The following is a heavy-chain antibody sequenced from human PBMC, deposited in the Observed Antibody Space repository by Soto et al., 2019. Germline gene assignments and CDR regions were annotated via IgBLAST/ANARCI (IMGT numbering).Heavy chain of an antibody. CDR3: AREKAGLPFFDF. J-gene: IGHJ4*02. V-gene: IGHV4-31*03. CDR1: SRSISRGAYH. CDR2: IYYSGST. Sequence: AQTLSLTCSVSSRSISRGAYHWGWIRQYPGKGLEWIGFIYYSGSTSYNPSLKSRVSISVDTSQNQFSLKLSSVTAVDTAVYYCAREKAGLPFFDFWGQGTLVTVSS.